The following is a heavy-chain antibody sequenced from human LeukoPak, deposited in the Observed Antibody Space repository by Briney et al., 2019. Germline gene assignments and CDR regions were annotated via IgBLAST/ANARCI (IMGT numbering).Heavy chain of an antibody. D-gene: IGHD1-1*01. CDR1: GGSISSGSYY. CDR2: IYTSGST. CDR3: ASANWNDVPFDY. V-gene: IGHV4-61*02. Sequence: PSQTLSLTCTVSGGSISSGSYYWSWIRQPAGKGLEWIGRIYTSGSTNYNPSLKSRVTISVDTSKNQFSLKLSSVTAADTAVYYCASANWNDVPFDYWGQGTLVTVSS. J-gene: IGHJ4*02.